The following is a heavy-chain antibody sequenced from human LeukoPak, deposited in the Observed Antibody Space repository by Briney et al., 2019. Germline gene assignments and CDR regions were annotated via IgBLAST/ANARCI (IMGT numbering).Heavy chain of an antibody. CDR1: GGSISSYY. CDR2: IYYSGST. CDR3: ARGDGDYDYYYYYGMDV. Sequence: SETLSLTCTVSGGSISSYYWSWIRQPPGKGLEWIGYIYYSGSTNYNPPLKSRVTISVDTSKNQFSLKLSSVTAADTAVYYCARGDGDYDYYYYYGMDVWGKGTTVTVSS. V-gene: IGHV4-59*01. J-gene: IGHJ6*04. D-gene: IGHD4-17*01.